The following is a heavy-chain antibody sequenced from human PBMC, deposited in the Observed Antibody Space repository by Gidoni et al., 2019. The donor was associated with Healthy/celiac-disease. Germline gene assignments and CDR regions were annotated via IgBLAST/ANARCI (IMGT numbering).Heavy chain of an antibody. CDR2: IYTSGST. CDR1: GGSISSYY. CDR3: AREKRGCSSTSCYSYFDL. J-gene: IGHJ2*01. Sequence: QVQLQESGPGLVKPSETLSLTCTASGGSISSYYWSWIRQPAGKGLEWIGRIYTSGSTNYNPSLKSRVTMSVDTSKNQFSLKLSSVTAADTAVYYCAREKRGCSSTSCYSYFDLWGRGTLVTVSS. D-gene: IGHD2-2*01. V-gene: IGHV4-4*07.